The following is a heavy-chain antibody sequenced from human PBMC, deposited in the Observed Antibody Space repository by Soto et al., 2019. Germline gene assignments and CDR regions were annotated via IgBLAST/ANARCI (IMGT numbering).Heavy chain of an antibody. CDR2: INHSGST. D-gene: IGHD3-9*01. CDR3: ARDVLRYFDWLSHNWFEP. CDR1: GGSFSGYY. J-gene: IGHJ5*02. V-gene: IGHV4-34*01. Sequence: PSETLSLTCAVYGGSFSGYYWSWIRQPPGKGLEWIGEINHSGSTNYNPSLKSRVTISVDTSKNQFSLKLSSVTAADTAVYYCARDVLRYFDWLSHNWFEPWGQGTLVTLSS.